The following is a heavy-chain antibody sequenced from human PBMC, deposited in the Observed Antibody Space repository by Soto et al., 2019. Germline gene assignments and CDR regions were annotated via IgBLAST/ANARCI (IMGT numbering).Heavy chain of an antibody. J-gene: IGHJ4*02. V-gene: IGHV2-5*02. D-gene: IGHD2-15*01. CDR3: AHLYLAASRTPYYFDY. CDR1: GFSFSTSAVG. Sequence: QITLTESGPTLVKPTQPLTLTCTFSGFSFSTSAVGVGWIRQPPGKALEWLALIYCDDDKRYSPFLKSRLTPPTDTSTTQALLTMTHIHPPDTATYYCAHLYLAASRTPYYFDYWGQGTLLTVSS. CDR2: IYCDDDK.